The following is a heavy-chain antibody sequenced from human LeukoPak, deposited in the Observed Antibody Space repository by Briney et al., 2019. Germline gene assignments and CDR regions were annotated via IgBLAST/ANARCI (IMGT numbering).Heavy chain of an antibody. CDR3: ARVAAMVYYYYGMDV. CDR1: GGSFSGYY. V-gene: IGHV4-34*01. J-gene: IGHJ6*02. Sequence: PSETLSLTCAVYGGSFSGYYWSWIRQPPGKGLEWIGEINHSGSTNYNPSLKSRVTISVDTSKNQFSLKLSSVTAADTAVYYCARVAAMVYYYYGMDVWGQGTTVTVSS. CDR2: INHSGST. D-gene: IGHD5-18*01.